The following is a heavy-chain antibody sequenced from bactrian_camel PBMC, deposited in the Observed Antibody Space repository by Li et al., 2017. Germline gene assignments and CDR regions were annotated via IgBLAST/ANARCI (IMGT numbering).Heavy chain of an antibody. CDR1: GFTFTNYW. D-gene: IGHD1*01. CDR3: VKPNPDARGGFDH. Sequence: QLVESGGGLVQPGGSLRLSCAASGFTFTNYWMHWVRQGPGKGLEWVSSSSSGALSLVYADSVKGRFTISRDNAKNTVYLLMNSLKPEDTAVYYCVKPNPDARGGFDHWGLGTQVTVS. CDR2: SSSGALSL. V-gene: IGHV3S25*01. J-gene: IGHJ4*01.